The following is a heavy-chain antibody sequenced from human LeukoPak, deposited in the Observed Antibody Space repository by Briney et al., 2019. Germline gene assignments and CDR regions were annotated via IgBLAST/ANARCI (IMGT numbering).Heavy chain of an antibody. CDR3: AREEGGYFDY. V-gene: IGHV3-20*04. J-gene: IGHJ4*02. CDR2: INWNGGST. CDR1: GFSFDDYD. Sequence: GGSLRLSCAASGFSFDDYDMSWVRQAPGKGLEWVSGINWNGGSTGYADSAKGRFTISRDNAKNSLYLQMSSLRAEDTALYYCAREEGGYFDYWGQGTLVTVSS. D-gene: IGHD3-16*01.